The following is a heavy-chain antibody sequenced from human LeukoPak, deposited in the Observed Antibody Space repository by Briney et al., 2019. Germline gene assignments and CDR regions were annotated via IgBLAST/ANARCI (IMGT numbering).Heavy chain of an antibody. D-gene: IGHD5-12*01. CDR2: IYHSGNT. CDR1: GSSISSGYY. CDR3: ARVNWSGYDFRGAFDI. Sequence: SETLSLTCTVSGSSISSGYYWGWIRQPPGKGLEWIGNIYHSGNTYYNPSLKSRVTISVDTSKNQFSLKLSSVTAADTAVYYCARVNWSGYDFRGAFDIWGQGKTVTVSS. J-gene: IGHJ3*02. V-gene: IGHV4-38-2*02.